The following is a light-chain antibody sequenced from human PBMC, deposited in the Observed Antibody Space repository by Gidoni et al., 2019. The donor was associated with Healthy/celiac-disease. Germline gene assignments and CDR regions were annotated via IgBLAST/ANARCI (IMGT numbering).Light chain of an antibody. J-gene: IGKJ4*01. CDR3: QQRSNWLT. CDR1: QSVSSY. Sequence: EIVLTQSPATLSLSPVERATLSCRASQSVSSYLAWYQQNPGQAPRLLIYDASNRAPGIPARFSGSGSGTDFTLTISSLEPEEFAVYYCQQRSNWLTFXGXTKVEIK. V-gene: IGKV3-11*01. CDR2: DAS.